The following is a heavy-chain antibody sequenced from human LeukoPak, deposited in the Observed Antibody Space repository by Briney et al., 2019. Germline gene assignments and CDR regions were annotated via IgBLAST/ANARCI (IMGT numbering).Heavy chain of an antibody. Sequence: ASVKVSCKTSGYSFNSHHVHWVRQAPGQGLEWMGVKFSHDGTTSYTQNFQGRLTMTRDTSTSTVYMKLSSLRSEDTAVYYCARDSGNFHYDMDVWGQGTTVIVSS. J-gene: IGHJ6*02. CDR3: ARDSGNFHYDMDV. D-gene: IGHD3-10*01. CDR1: GYSFNSHH. V-gene: IGHV1-46*02. CDR2: KFSHDGTT.